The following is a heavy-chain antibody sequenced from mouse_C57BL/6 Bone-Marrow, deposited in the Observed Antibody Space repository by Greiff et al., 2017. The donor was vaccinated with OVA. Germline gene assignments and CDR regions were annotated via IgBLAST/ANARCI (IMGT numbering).Heavy chain of an antibody. Sequence: QVQLQQSGAELVRPGTSVKVSCKASGYAFTNYLIEWVKQRPGQGLEWIGVINPGSGGTNYNEKFKGKATLTADKSSSTAYMQLSSLTSEDSAVYFCARADDYPWFAYWGQGTLVTVSA. D-gene: IGHD2-4*01. CDR1: GYAFTNYL. V-gene: IGHV1-54*01. J-gene: IGHJ3*01. CDR3: ARADDYPWFAY. CDR2: INPGSGGT.